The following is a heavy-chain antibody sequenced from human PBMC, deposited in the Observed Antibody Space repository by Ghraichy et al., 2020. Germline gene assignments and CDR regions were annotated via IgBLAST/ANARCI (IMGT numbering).Heavy chain of an antibody. V-gene: IGHV3-53*01. CDR2: IYSGGST. D-gene: IGHD6-13*01. CDR3: AREGFLAAEHYFDY. CDR1: GFTVSSNY. J-gene: IGHJ4*02. Sequence: GESLNISCAASGFTVSSNYMSWVRQAPGKGLEWVSVIYSGGSTYYADSVKGRFTISRDNSKNTLYLQMNSLRAEDTAVYYCAREGFLAAEHYFDYWGQGTLVTVSS.